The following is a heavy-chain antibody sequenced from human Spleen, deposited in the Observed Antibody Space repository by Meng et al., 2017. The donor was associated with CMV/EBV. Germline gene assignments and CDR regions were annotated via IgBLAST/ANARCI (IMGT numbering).Heavy chain of an antibody. CDR3: AKLRRDGYNDY. Sequence: GGSLRLSCAASGFTFDDYTMHWVRQAPGKGLEWVSSISSSSSYIYYADSVKGRFTISRDNAKNSLYLQMNSLRAEDTAVYYCAKLRRDGYNDYWGQGTLVTVSS. D-gene: IGHD5-24*01. CDR1: GFTFDDYT. CDR2: ISSSSSYI. J-gene: IGHJ4*02. V-gene: IGHV3-21*01.